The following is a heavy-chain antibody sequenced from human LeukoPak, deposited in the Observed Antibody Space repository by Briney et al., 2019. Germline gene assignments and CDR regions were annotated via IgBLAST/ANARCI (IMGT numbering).Heavy chain of an antibody. J-gene: IGHJ4*02. Sequence: GGSLRLSCAASGFTVSSNYTSWVRQAPGKGLEWVSVIYSAGYTSYADSVKGRFTISRDNSKNTLYLQMNSLRVEDTAVYYCARGSSTSPPHNYGYAYWGQGTLVTVSS. V-gene: IGHV3-66*01. CDR2: IYSAGYT. CDR3: ARGSSTSPPHNYGYAY. D-gene: IGHD2-2*01. CDR1: GFTVSSNY.